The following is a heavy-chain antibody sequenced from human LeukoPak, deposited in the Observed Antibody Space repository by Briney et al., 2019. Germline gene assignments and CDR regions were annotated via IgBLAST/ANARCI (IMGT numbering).Heavy chain of an antibody. V-gene: IGHV3-23*01. CDR3: AKVIGCSSTSCPFYYMDV. Sequence: GGSLRLSCAASGITFNSYAMSWVRQAPGKGLEWVSAISGSGASTYYADSVKGRFTISRDNSKNTLYLQMNSLRAEDTAVYYCAKVIGCSSTSCPFYYMDVWGKGTTVTVSS. D-gene: IGHD2-2*01. CDR2: ISGSGAST. J-gene: IGHJ6*03. CDR1: GITFNSYA.